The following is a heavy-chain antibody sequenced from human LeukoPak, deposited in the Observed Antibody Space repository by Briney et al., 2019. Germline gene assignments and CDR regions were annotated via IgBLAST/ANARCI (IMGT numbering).Heavy chain of an antibody. J-gene: IGHJ4*02. Sequence: PGGSLRLSCAASGFTFSSSEMHWVRQAPGKGLEWVSCIGTGGSTIYNADSVKGRFTVSRDNARNSLYLQMKSLRDEDTAVYYCARDGPGYSFDHWGQGTLVTVSS. V-gene: IGHV3-48*03. CDR3: ARDGPGYSFDH. CDR1: GFTFSSSE. CDR2: IGTGGSTI. D-gene: IGHD5-18*01.